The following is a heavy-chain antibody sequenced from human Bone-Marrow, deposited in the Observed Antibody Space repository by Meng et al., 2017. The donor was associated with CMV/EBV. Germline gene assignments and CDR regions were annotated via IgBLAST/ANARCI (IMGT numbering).Heavy chain of an antibody. Sequence: GESLKISCAASGFTFSNAWMSWVRQAPGKGLEWVGRIKSKTDGGTTDYAAPVKGRFTISRDDSKNTLYLQMNSLKTEDTAVYYCARKLGRFRSSWHRGMDVWGQGTTVTVSS. V-gene: IGHV3-15*01. J-gene: IGHJ6*02. CDR1: GFTFSNAW. D-gene: IGHD6-13*01. CDR3: ARKLGRFRSSWHRGMDV. CDR2: IKSKTDGGTT.